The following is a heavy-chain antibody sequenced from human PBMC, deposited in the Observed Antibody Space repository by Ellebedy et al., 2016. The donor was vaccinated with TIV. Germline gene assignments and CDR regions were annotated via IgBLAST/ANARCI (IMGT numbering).Heavy chain of an antibody. CDR1: GYTFTGYY. CDR2: INPNSGGT. V-gene: IGHV1-2*02. Sequence: ASVKVSCXASGYTFTGYYMHWVRQAPGQGLEWMGWINPNSGGTNYAQKFQGRVTMTRDTSISTAYMELSRLRSDDTAVYYCARAPDDSSGYYYVGYYYYGMDVWGQGTTVTVSS. J-gene: IGHJ6*02. CDR3: ARAPDDSSGYYYVGYYYYGMDV. D-gene: IGHD3-22*01.